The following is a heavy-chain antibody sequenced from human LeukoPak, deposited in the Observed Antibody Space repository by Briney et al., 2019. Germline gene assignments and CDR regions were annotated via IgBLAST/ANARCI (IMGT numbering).Heavy chain of an antibody. CDR1: GGSISSYY. CDR3: ARDDGSGSIDY. Sequence: TSETLSLTCTVSGGSISSYYWSWIRQPPGKGLEWIGYIYYSGSTNYNPSPKSRVTISVDTSKNQFSLKLSSVTAADTALYHRARDDGSGSIDYWGQGTLVTVSS. CDR2: IYYSGST. J-gene: IGHJ4*02. D-gene: IGHD3-10*01. V-gene: IGHV4-59*12.